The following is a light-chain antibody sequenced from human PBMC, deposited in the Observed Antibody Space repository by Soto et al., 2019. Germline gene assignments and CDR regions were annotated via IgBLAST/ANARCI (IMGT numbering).Light chain of an antibody. CDR2: DAS. CDR1: QSISSW. V-gene: IGKV1-5*01. Sequence: DIQMTQSPSTLSASVGDRVTVPCRASQSISSWLAWYQQKPGKAPKLLIYDASSLESGVPSRFSGSGSGTEFTLTSSSLQPDDFASYYCQQYNSYWTFGQGTKVDIK. CDR3: QQYNSYWT. J-gene: IGKJ1*01.